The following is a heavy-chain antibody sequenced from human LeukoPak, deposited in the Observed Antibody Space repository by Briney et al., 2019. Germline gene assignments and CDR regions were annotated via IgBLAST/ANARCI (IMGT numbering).Heavy chain of an antibody. V-gene: IGHV3-21*01. CDR3: ARDQDWNDRGGLDY. CDR1: GFTFSSYA. J-gene: IGHJ4*02. D-gene: IGHD1-1*01. Sequence: GGSLRLSCAASGFTFSSYAMNWVRQAPGKGLEWVSFISTSSSYIYYADSVQGRFTVSRDNAKNSLYLQMNSLRPEDTAVYYCARDQDWNDRGGLDYWGQGTLVTVSS. CDR2: ISTSSSYI.